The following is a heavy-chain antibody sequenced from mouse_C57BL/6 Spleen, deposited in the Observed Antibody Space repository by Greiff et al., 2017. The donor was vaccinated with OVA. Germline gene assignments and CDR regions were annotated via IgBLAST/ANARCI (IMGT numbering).Heavy chain of an antibody. J-gene: IGHJ4*01. D-gene: IGHD1-1*01. V-gene: IGHV14-1*01. Sequence: VQLQQSGAELVRPGASVKLSCTASGFNIKDYYMHWVKQRPEQGLEWIGRIDPEDGDTEYAPKFQGKATMTADTSSNTAYLQLSSLTSEDTAVYYCTPYYYGSRGNYYAMDYWGQGTSVTVAS. CDR3: TPYYYGSRGNYYAMDY. CDR2: IDPEDGDT. CDR1: GFNIKDYY.